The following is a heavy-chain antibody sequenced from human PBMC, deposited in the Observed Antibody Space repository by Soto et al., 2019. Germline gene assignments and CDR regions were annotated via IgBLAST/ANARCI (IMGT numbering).Heavy chain of an antibody. D-gene: IGHD3-10*01. CDR2: IYNSGST. CDR1: GGSISSYY. V-gene: IGHV4-59*01. Sequence: SETLSLTCTVSGGSISSYYWSWIRQPPGKGLEWIGFIYNSGSTNYNPSLKSRVTISMDTSRNQFSLILSSVTAADTAVYYCARAPYGSGTKPYHFDYWGQGTLVTVYS. J-gene: IGHJ4*02. CDR3: ARAPYGSGTKPYHFDY.